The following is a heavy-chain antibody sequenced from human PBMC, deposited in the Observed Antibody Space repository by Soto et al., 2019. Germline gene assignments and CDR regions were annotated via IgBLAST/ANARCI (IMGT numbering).Heavy chain of an antibody. D-gene: IGHD3-22*01. Sequence: PVGSLRLSWAAAGCTIISHGVHCIRKAPGKGLEWVAVIWYDGSNKYYADSVKGRFTISRDNSKNTLYLQMNSLRAEDTAVYYCARDPNPYYDGSGYYYEVGYYFDYWGQGTLVSVSS. J-gene: IGHJ4*02. CDR3: ARDPNPYYDGSGYYYEVGYYFDY. V-gene: IGHV3-33*01. CDR2: IWYDGSNK. CDR1: GCTIISHG.